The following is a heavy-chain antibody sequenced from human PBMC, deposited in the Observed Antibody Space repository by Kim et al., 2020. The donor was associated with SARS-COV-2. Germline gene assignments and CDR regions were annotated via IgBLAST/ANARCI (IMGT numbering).Heavy chain of an antibody. CDR3: ARGCTNGVCYREFDY. V-gene: IGHV4-34*01. CDR2: INHSGST. D-gene: IGHD2-8*01. Sequence: SETLSLTCAVYGGSFSGYYWSWIRQPPGKGLEWIGEINHSGSTNYNPSLKSRVTISVDTSKNQFSLKLSSVTAADTAVYYCARGCTNGVCYREFDYWGQGTLVTVSS. CDR1: GGSFSGYY. J-gene: IGHJ4*02.